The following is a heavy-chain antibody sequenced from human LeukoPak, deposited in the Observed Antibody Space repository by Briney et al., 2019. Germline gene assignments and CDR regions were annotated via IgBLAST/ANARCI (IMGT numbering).Heavy chain of an antibody. CDR3: ARYLASVTLYFFDY. CDR1: GYTFMVIY. V-gene: IGHV1-2*02. J-gene: IGHJ4*02. CDR2: IDANNGDT. Sequence: ASVKVSCKASGYTFMVIYIHWLRQAPGQGLEWMGWIDANNGDTKSAQKFQGRVTMSRDTSISTAYMDLSSLSPDDAAVYYCARYLASVTLYFFDYWGQGTLVTVSS. D-gene: IGHD4-11*01.